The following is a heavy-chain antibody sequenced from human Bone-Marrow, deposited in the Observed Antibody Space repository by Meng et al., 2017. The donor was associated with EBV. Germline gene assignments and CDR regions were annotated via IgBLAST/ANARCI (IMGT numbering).Heavy chain of an antibody. D-gene: IGHD3-10*01. Sequence: QVVWERCGAGLRLPGASVKLSRKISGVHFSGDGGAWGARAPRQGLEWMGGLSHMSYAPHYAQKFPDRVRVTADVYTSTHYLALSRLRSEDTDVYYCESESGRGFSPDYWGQGTLVTVSS. V-gene: IGHV1-69*01. CDR3: ESESGRGFSPDY. CDR1: GVHFSGDG. J-gene: IGHJ4*02. CDR2: LSHMSYAP.